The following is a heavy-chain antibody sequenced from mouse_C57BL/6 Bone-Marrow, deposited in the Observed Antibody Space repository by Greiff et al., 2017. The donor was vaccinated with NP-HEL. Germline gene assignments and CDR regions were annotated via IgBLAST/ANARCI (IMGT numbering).Heavy chain of an antibody. CDR3: ARIIFLRFAY. Sequence: QVTLKESGPGILQPSQTLSLTCSFSGFSLSTFGMGVGWIRQPSGKGLEWLVHIWWDDDKYYNPDLKIRLTISKDTAKNQIFLKIANVDTADTATYSCARIIFLRFAYWGQGALVTVSA. CDR2: IWWDDDK. CDR1: GFSLSTFGMG. V-gene: IGHV8-8*01. J-gene: IGHJ3*01.